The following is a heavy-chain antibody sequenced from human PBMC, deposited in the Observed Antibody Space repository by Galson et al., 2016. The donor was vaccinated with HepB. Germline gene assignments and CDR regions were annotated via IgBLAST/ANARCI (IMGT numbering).Heavy chain of an antibody. J-gene: IGHJ5*02. V-gene: IGHV3-7*01. Sequence: SLRLSCATSGFTFSSYWMTWVRQAPGKGLEWVVNINQDGIEKYYVGSVEGRFTIPRDNAKKSLYLQMDSLRAEDTAVYYCARSGEPSWGQGTLVTVSS. CDR2: INQDGIEK. CDR3: ARSGEPS. CDR1: GFTFSSYW. D-gene: IGHD4-17*01.